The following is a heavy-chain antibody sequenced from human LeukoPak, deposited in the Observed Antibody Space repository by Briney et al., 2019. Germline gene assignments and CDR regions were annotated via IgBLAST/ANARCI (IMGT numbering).Heavy chain of an antibody. J-gene: IGHJ4*02. Sequence: GGSLRLSCADSEFTIRDHYVSWIRQAPGKGLEWVSYISGSGSTIYYGDSVKGRFTISRDDAKRSVYLQMNSLRAEDTAVYYCARAGRRLLFLESWGLGTLVTVSS. D-gene: IGHD6-6*01. CDR3: ARAGRRLLFLES. V-gene: IGHV3-11*04. CDR1: EFTIRDHY. CDR2: ISGSGSTI.